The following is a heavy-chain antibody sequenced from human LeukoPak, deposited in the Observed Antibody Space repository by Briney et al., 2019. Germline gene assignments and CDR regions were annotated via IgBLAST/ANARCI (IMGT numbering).Heavy chain of an antibody. CDR2: IGTASDT. V-gene: IGHV3-13*01. J-gene: IGHJ6*03. D-gene: IGHD1-1*01. Sequence: GGSLRLSCAASGFTFSSFDMHWVCQPTGQGLEWVSTIGTASDTYYPGSVEGRFTLSRDNAKNSLYLQMNSLTAGDTAVYYCARGPPRGKYYYMDVWGKGTTVTVSS. CDR3: ARGPPRGKYYYMDV. CDR1: GFTFSSFD.